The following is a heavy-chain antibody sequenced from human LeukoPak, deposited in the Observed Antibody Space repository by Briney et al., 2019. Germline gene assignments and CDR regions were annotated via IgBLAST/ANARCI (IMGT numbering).Heavy chain of an antibody. CDR2: ISSGGSYI. D-gene: IGHD3-10*02. J-gene: IGHJ6*04. Sequence: PGGSLRLSCAASGFSFITYSMSWVRQAPGKGLEWVSAISSGGSYIYYADSVKGRFTISRDNAKNSLYLQMNSLRAEDTAVYYCAELGITMIGGVWGKGTTVTVSS. CDR1: GFSFITYS. CDR3: AELGITMIGGV. V-gene: IGHV3-21*01.